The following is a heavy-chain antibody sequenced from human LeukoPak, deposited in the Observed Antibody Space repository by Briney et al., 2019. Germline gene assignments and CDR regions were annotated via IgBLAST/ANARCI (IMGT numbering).Heavy chain of an antibody. CDR2: IRGSGDTT. CDR1: GFTFSSYG. Sequence: TRGSLRLSCAASGFTFSSYGMSWVRQAPGKGLEWVSAIRGSGDTTYYADSMKGRFTISRDNSKNTMYLQMNSLRVEDTAIYYCAKRPGIAAAGSQFDYWGQGTLVTVSS. D-gene: IGHD6-13*01. CDR3: AKRPGIAAAGSQFDY. V-gene: IGHV3-23*01. J-gene: IGHJ4*02.